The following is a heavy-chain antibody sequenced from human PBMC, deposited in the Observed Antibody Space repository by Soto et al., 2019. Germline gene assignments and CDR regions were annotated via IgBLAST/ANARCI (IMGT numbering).Heavy chain of an antibody. V-gene: IGHV1-18*01. D-gene: IGHD5-12*01. J-gene: IGHJ4*02. CDR1: GYTFTSYG. CDR3: ARLKPRALHHGDGYNFGFDY. CDR2: ISAYNGNT. Sequence: QVPLVQSGAEVKKPGASVKVSCKASGYTFTSYGISWVRQAPGQGLEWMGWISAYNGNTNYAQKLQGRVTMTTDTSTSTAYMELKSLRSDDTAVYYCARLKPRALHHGDGYNFGFDYWGQGTLVTVSS.